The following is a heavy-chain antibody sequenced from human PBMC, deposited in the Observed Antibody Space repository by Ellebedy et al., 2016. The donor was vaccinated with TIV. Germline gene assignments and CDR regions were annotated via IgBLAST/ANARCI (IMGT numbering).Heavy chain of an antibody. CDR2: LYYIGRT. J-gene: IGHJ4*02. D-gene: IGHD2-2*01. CDR1: GASIRNSSFS. Sequence: SETLSLTXTVSGASIRNSSFSWGWIRQSPGKGLESIGSLYYIGRTYFNPSLKSRVTIPVDTAKNQFSLNLSSVTAADTALYYCTGSIVVVPAAFDFWGQGVLVTVAS. CDR3: TGSIVVVPAAFDF. V-gene: IGHV4-39*01.